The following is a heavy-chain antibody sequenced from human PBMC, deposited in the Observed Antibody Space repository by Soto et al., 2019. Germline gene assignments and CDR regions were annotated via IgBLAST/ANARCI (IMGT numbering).Heavy chain of an antibody. CDR2: MNPNTGNT. CDR3: ARGTHNYRFDP. V-gene: IGHV1-8*01. D-gene: IGHD1-1*01. J-gene: IGHJ5*02. Sequence: QVRLVQSGAEVKRPGASVKVSCKASGYTFTTYDINWVRQATGQGLEWMGWMNPNTGNTAYAQKFQGRVTMTRNTSISTAYMELSGLTSEDTAVYYCARGTHNYRFDPWGQGTLVTVSS. CDR1: GYTFTTYD.